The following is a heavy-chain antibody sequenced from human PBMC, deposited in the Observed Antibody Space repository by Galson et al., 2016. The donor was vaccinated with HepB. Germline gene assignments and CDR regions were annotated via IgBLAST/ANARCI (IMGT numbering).Heavy chain of an antibody. V-gene: IGHV3-30*04. CDR3: ARDYDYIWDY. CDR1: GFTFTTYT. CDR2: ISYDGSNK. Sequence: SLRLSCAASGFTFTTYTMHWVRQAPGKGLEWVAVISYDGSNKYYADSVKGRFTISRDSSKNTLFLQMNSLRPEDTAVYFCARDYDYIWDYWGQGTLVTVSS. J-gene: IGHJ4*02. D-gene: IGHD3-16*01.